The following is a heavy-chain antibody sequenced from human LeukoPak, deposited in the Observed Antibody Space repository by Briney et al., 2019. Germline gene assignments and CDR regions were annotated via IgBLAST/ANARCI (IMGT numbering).Heavy chain of an antibody. Sequence: PGGSLRLSCAASGVTFSSYWMHWVRQAPGKGLVWVSRIKSAGSSIRYADSVKGRFTISRDNAKNTLYLQMNSLRAEDTAVYYCARELDYGGNSNFDYWGQGTLVTVSS. D-gene: IGHD4-23*01. V-gene: IGHV3-74*01. CDR3: ARELDYGGNSNFDY. J-gene: IGHJ4*02. CDR2: IKSAGSSI. CDR1: GVTFSSYW.